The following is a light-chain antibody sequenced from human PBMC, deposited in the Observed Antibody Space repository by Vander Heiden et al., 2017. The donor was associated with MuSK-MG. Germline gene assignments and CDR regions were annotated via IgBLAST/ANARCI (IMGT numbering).Light chain of an antibody. CDR1: QSMTTY. V-gene: IGKV1-39*01. Sequence: DIQMTPSPSSLSAAVGDRVTITCRASQSMTTYLNWYQQQPGKAPKLLIYAASSLQSGVPSRFSGSASGKEFTPTINSLQPEDFATYYRQQSYTTPLSFGGGTRVEIK. CDR2: AAS. CDR3: QQSYTTPLS. J-gene: IGKJ4*01.